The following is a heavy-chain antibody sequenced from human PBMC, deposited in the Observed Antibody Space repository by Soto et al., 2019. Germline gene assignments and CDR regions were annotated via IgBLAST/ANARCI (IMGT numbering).Heavy chain of an antibody. CDR2: MYHDGNT. V-gene: IGHV4-38-2*01. D-gene: IGHD3-3*01. J-gene: IGHJ3*01. Sequence: PSETLSLTCAVSGYSISSGCFWGWIRQPPGKGLEWIANMYHDGNTHYNPSLKSRVSISRDTSKNQFFLNLNSVTAADTAIYYCARVHWSGSSYDGFDVWGQGTVVTVSS. CDR1: GYSISSGCF. CDR3: ARVHWSGSSYDGFDV.